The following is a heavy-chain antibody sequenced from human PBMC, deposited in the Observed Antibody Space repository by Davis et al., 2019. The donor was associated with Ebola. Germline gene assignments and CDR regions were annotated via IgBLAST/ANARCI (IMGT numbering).Heavy chain of an antibody. J-gene: IGHJ6*04. Sequence: GGSLRLSCAASGFTFSSYSMSWVRQAPGKGLEWVPAISGSGGSTYYADSVKGRFTISRDTPKKTLYLQMNSLRAEDTAVYYCAKDLGTYYYDSSGYGYYYYGMDVWGKGTTVTVSS. CDR3: AKDLGTYYYDSSGYGYYYYGMDV. D-gene: IGHD3-22*01. CDR1: GFTFSSYS. CDR2: ISGSGGST. V-gene: IGHV3-23*01.